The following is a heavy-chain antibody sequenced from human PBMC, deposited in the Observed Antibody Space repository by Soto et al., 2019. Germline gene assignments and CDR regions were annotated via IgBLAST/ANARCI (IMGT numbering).Heavy chain of an antibody. CDR2: ISYDGSND. D-gene: IGHD3-9*01. V-gene: IGHV3-30*18. CDR3: AKERTGYYIEN. CDR1: GFSFSGYA. Sequence: QVQLVESGGGVVQPGRSLRLSCAASGFSFSGYAMHWVRQAPGKGLEWVAFISYDGSNDYYADFVKGRFAISRDESKNTLHPQMNSLRAEDTAVYYCAKERTGYYIENWGQGTLVTVSS. J-gene: IGHJ4*02.